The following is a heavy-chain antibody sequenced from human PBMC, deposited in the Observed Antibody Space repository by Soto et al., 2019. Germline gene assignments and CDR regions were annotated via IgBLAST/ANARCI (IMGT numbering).Heavy chain of an antibody. CDR2: IRRDGTQI. V-gene: IGHV3-7*05. D-gene: IGHD2-21*02. CDR1: GFSFSAFW. J-gene: IGHJ3*01. Sequence: EVQLVESGGGLVQPGGSLRLSCAASGFSFSAFWMTWVRQAPGKGLEWVANIRRDGTQIHYGDSVRRRFTLSRYNARNSLYLQMNNLGPEDTAVYYCARDFSPSRDICYYAFDVWGQGTVVTVSS. CDR3: ARDFSPSRDICYYAFDV.